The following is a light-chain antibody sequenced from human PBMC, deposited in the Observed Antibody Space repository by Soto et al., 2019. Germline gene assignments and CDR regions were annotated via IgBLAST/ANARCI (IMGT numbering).Light chain of an antibody. J-gene: IGKJ1*01. CDR3: QQYNLYWT. Sequence: DIQMTQSPSALSASIGDRVTITCRAGQSINNWLAWYQQKPGKAPKLLIYDASSLESGVPSRFSGSGSGTEFTLTISSLQPDDLATYYCQQYNLYWTFGQGTKVEIK. CDR1: QSINNW. CDR2: DAS. V-gene: IGKV1-5*01.